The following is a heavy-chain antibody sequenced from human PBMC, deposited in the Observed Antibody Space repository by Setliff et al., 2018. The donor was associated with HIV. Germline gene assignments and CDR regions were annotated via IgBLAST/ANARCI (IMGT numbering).Heavy chain of an antibody. Sequence: LRLSCAASGFTVSSNYMNWVRQAPGKGPEWVSVIYSGGSTYYADSVKGRFTISRDNSKNTLYLQMNSLRAEDTAVYYCARGLDYGNYVRYFDYWGQGTLVTVSS. CDR1: GFTVSSNY. D-gene: IGHD4-17*01. V-gene: IGHV3-66*01. J-gene: IGHJ4*02. CDR2: IYSGGST. CDR3: ARGLDYGNYVRYFDY.